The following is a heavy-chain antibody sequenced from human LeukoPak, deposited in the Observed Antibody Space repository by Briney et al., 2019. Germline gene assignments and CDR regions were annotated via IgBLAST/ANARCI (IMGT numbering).Heavy chain of an antibody. V-gene: IGHV1-18*01. CDR1: GYTFTSYG. CDR3: ASDRMIGGIVLMVYGSHNPPFDY. Sequence: ASVKVSCKASGYTFTSYGISWVRQAPGQGLEWMGWISAYNGNTNYAQKLQGRVTMTTDTSTSTAYMELRSLRSDDTAVYYCASDRMIGGIVLMVYGSHNPPFDYWGQGTLVTVSS. CDR2: ISAYNGNT. J-gene: IGHJ4*02. D-gene: IGHD2-8*01.